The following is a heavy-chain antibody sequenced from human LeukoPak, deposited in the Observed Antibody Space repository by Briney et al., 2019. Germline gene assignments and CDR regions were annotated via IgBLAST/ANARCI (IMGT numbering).Heavy chain of an antibody. V-gene: IGHV1-69*04. Sequence: ASVKVSCTASGGSFSSYAISWVRQAPGQGLEWMGRIIPILGIANYAQKFQGRVTITADKSTSTAYMELRSLRSEDTAVSYCARASGTGRWLQSFDYWGQGTLVTVSS. J-gene: IGHJ4*02. CDR1: GGSFSSYA. D-gene: IGHD5-12*01. CDR3: ARASGTGRWLQSFDY. CDR2: IIPILGIA.